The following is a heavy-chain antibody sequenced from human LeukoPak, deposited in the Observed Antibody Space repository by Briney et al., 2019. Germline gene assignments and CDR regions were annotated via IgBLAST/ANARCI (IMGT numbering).Heavy chain of an antibody. CDR1: GFTVSSNY. J-gene: IGHJ6*02. CDR3: ARGGNVLLWFGDSDLLSYGMDV. V-gene: IGHV3-66*01. D-gene: IGHD3-10*01. Sequence: GGSLRLSCAASGFTVSSNYMSWVRQAPGKGLEWVSVIYSGGSTYYADSVKGRFTISRDNSKNTLYLQMNSLRAEDTAVYYCARGGNVLLWFGDSDLLSYGMDVWGQGTTVTVSS. CDR2: IYSGGST.